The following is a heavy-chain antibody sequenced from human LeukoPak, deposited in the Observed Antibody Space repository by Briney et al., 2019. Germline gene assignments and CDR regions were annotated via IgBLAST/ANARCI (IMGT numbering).Heavy chain of an antibody. CDR2: ISYDGSNK. V-gene: IGHV3-30*18. Sequence: SCKASGYTFTGYYMHWVRQAPGKGLEWVAVISYDGSNKYYADSVKGRFTISRDNSKNTLYLQMNSLRAEDTAVYYCAKDGIAAAGTGYYYYYYMDVWGKGTTVTVSS. CDR1: GYTFTGYY. CDR3: AKDGIAAAGTGYYYYYYMDV. D-gene: IGHD6-13*01. J-gene: IGHJ6*03.